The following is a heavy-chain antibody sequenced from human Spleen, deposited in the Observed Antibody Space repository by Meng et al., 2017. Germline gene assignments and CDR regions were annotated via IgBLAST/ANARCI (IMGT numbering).Heavy chain of an antibody. V-gene: IGHV4-61*01. J-gene: IGHJ4*02. Sequence: QVQLQQWGAGLVRPSETLSLTCTVSGGSVSGGTYYWSWIRQPPGKGLEWIGYIYYTGSTNYNPSLKTRVTMSVDTSKSQFSLKLSSVTAADTAVYYCARYVPGYGDYYFDYWGQGSLVTVSS. CDR2: IYYTGST. CDR3: ARYVPGYGDYYFDY. D-gene: IGHD4-17*01. CDR1: GGSVSGGTYY.